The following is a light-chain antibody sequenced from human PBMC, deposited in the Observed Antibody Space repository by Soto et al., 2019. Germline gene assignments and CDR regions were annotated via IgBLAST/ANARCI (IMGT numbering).Light chain of an antibody. CDR3: QQYNNWPRT. Sequence: IVLTPSPATLSLSPGERATRSCRASQSVGSFLAWYQQKPGQAPRLLIYGASTRATGIPARFSGSGSGTEFTLTISSLQSEDFAVYYCQQYNNWPRTFGQGTKVDIK. J-gene: IGKJ1*01. CDR1: QSVGSF. CDR2: GAS. V-gene: IGKV3-15*01.